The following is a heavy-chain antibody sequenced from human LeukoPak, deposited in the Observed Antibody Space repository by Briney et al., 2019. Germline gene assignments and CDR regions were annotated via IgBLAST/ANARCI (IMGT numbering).Heavy chain of an antibody. V-gene: IGHV4-39*01. Sequence: PLETLSLTCTVSGVSISSSYSYWGWIRQPPGMGLEWIGSIYYTGNTYYNASLKSQVSISIDTSKNQFSLKLTSVTAADTAVYYCASRKLGNDYWGQGTLVTVSS. J-gene: IGHJ4*02. CDR2: IYYTGNT. CDR1: GVSISSSYSY. CDR3: ASRKLGNDY. D-gene: IGHD7-27*01.